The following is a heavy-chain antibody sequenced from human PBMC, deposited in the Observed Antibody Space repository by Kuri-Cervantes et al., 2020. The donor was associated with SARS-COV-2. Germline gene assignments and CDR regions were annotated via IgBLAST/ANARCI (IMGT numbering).Heavy chain of an antibody. J-gene: IGHJ5*02. CDR1: GGSISSSSYY. V-gene: IGHV4-39*01. D-gene: IGHD3-3*01. CDR2: IYYSGST. Sequence: SETLSLTCTVSGGSISSSSYYWGWIRQPPGKGLEWIGSIYYSGSTYYNPSLKSRVTISVDTSKNQFSLKLSSVTAADTAVCYCARQMMSSITIFGVVITRNWFDPWGQATLTTFSS. CDR3: ARQMMSSITIFGVVITRNWFDP.